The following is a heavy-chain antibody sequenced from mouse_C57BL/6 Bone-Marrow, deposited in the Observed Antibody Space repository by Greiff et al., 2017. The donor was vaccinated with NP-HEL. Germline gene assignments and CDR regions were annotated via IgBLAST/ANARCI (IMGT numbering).Heavy chain of an antibody. CDR2: INPNNGGT. D-gene: IGHD2-5*01. CDR3: ARTIVTHYYAMDY. J-gene: IGHJ4*01. Sequence: VQLQQSGPELVKPGASVKIPCKASGYTFTDYNMDWVKQSHGKSLEWIGDINPNNGGTIYNQKFKGKATLTVDKSSSTSYRELRSLTSEDTAVYYCARTIVTHYYAMDYWGQGTSVTVSS. CDR1: GYTFTDYN. V-gene: IGHV1-18*01.